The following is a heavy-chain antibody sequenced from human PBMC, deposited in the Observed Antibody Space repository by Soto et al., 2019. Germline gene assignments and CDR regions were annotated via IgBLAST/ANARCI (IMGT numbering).Heavy chain of an antibody. J-gene: IGHJ6*02. CDR2: IYCSGST. V-gene: IGHV4-39*01. CDR1: GGSISSSSYY. CDR3: ARLSTMVRVVMWGQKPRYGMDV. Sequence: SETLSLTCTVSGGSISSSSYYWGWIRQPPGKGLEWIGSIYCSGSTYYNPSLKSRVTISVDTSKNQFSLKLSSVTAADTAVYYCARLSTMVRVVMWGQKPRYGMDVWGQGTTVTVSS. D-gene: IGHD3-10*01.